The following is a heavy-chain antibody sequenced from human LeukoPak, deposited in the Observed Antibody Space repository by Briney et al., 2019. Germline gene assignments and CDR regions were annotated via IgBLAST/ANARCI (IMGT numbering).Heavy chain of an antibody. D-gene: IGHD3-22*01. CDR2: IRSKAYGGTT. J-gene: IGHJ4*02. CDR3: TREGTYYYDSSGY. Sequence: PGGSLRLSCTASGFTFGDYAMSWVRQAPGKGLEWVGFIRSKAYGGTTEYAASVKGRFTISRDDSKSIGYLQMNSLKTEDTAVYYCTREGTYYYDSSGYWGQGTLVTVSS. CDR1: GFTFGDYA. V-gene: IGHV3-49*04.